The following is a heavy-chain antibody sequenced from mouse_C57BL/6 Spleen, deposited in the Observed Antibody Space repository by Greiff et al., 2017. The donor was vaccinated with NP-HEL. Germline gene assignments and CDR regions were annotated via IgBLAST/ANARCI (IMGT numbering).Heavy chain of an antibody. CDR1: GYSFTDYN. D-gene: IGHD1-1*01. CDR2: INPNYGTT. V-gene: IGHV1-39*01. J-gene: IGHJ1*03. CDR3: ARVPYYGSSEGYFDV. Sequence: VHVKQSGPELVKPGASVKISCKASGYSFTDYNMNWVKQSNGKSLEWIGVINPNYGTTSYNQKFKGKATLTVDQSSSTAYMQLNSLTSEDSAVYYCARVPYYGSSEGYFDVWGTGTTVTVSS.